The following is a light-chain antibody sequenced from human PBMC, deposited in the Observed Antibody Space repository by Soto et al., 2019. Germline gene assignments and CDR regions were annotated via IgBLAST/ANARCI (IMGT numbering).Light chain of an antibody. CDR2: GAS. J-gene: IGKJ3*01. Sequence: EIVLTQSPGTLSLSPGERATLSCRASQSVSSSYLAWYQQKPGQAPRLLIYGASSRATGIPDRCSGSGSGTAFTLTISRLEPEDFAVYYCQQYGSSFTFGPGTKVDIK. CDR1: QSVSSSY. CDR3: QQYGSSFT. V-gene: IGKV3-20*01.